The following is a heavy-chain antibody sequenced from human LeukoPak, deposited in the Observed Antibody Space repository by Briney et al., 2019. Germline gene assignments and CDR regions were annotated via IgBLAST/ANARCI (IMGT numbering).Heavy chain of an antibody. D-gene: IGHD4-17*01. CDR3: ASLRRVTVTNSYNWFDP. CDR1: GCSISSGSYY. CDR2: IYTSGST. V-gene: IGHV4-61*02. Sequence: SQTLSLTCTVSGCSISSGSYYWSWIRQPAGKGLEWIGRIYTSGSTNYNPSLKSRVTISVDTSKNQFSLKLSSVTAADTAVYYCASLRRVTVTNSYNWFDPWGQGTLVTVSS. J-gene: IGHJ5*02.